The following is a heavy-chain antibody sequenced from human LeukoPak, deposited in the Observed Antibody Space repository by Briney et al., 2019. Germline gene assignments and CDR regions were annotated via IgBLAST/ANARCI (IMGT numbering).Heavy chain of an antibody. CDR1: GFTFSGSA. V-gene: IGHV3-73*01. D-gene: IGHD4-23*01. Sequence: PGGSLKLSCAASGFTFSGSAMHWVRQASGKGLEWVGRIRSKANSYATAYAASVKGRFTISRDDSKNTAYLQMNSLRAEDTAVYYCARSPVNEDTYFDYWGQGTLVTVSS. CDR2: IRSKANSYAT. J-gene: IGHJ4*02. CDR3: ARSPVNEDTYFDY.